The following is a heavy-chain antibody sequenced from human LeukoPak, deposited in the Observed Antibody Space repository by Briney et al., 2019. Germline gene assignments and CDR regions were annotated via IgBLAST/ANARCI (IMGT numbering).Heavy chain of an antibody. CDR1: GFTFSSYS. Sequence: GGSLRLSCAASGFTFSSYSMNWVRQAPGKGLEWVSYISSSSSTIFYADSVKGRFTISRDNAKNSLSLQMNSLRAEDTAVYYCARSLLAGTGGFDFWGQGTLVTVSS. CDR3: ARSLLAGTGGFDF. D-gene: IGHD6-19*01. J-gene: IGHJ4*02. CDR2: ISSSSSTI. V-gene: IGHV3-48*04.